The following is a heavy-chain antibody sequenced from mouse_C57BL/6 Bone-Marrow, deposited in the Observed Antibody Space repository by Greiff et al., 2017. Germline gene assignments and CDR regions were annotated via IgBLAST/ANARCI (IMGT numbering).Heavy chain of an antibody. J-gene: IGHJ2*01. CDR2: IYPRNGSP. CDR3: ARGGLDCYYPGF. Sequence: VQLQQSGPELVKPGASVKLSCKASGYTFTSYDINWVKQRPGRGLEWIGWIYPRNGSPKYNEKFKGKATLTVDTASSTAYMELHSLTSADSEVFFCARGGLDCYYPGFWGQGTTLTVSA. D-gene: IGHD2-3*01. V-gene: IGHV1-85*01. CDR1: GYTFTSYD.